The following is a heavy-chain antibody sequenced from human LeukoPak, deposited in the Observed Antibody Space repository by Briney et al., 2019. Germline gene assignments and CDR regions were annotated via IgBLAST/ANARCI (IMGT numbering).Heavy chain of an antibody. CDR1: GGSISSSNYY. J-gene: IGHJ4*02. D-gene: IGHD1-26*01. CDR3: ASQAGGGSYYSLDY. CDR2: IYYSGST. Sequence: ASETLSLTCTVSGGSISSSNYYWGWIRQPPGKGLEWIGSIYYSGSTYYNPSLKSRVTISVDTSKNQFSLKLSSVTAADKAVYYCASQAGGGSYYSLDYWGQGTLVTVSS. V-gene: IGHV4-39*07.